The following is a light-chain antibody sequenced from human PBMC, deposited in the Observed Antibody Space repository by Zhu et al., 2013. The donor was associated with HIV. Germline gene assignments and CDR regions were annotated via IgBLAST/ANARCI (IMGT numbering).Light chain of an antibody. CDR3: QQYNSYPWT. CDR2: GAS. J-gene: IGKJ1*01. V-gene: IGKV1D-16*01. CDR1: QAISSW. Sequence: DIQMTQSPSSVSASVGDRVTITCRASQAISSWLAWYQQKPGKAPKLLISGASNLRSGVPSRFSGSGSGTDFTLTISSLQPEDFATYYCQQYNSYPWTFGQGTKVEIK.